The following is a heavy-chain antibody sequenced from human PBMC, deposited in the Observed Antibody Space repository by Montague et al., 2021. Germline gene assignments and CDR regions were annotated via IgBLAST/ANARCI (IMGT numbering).Heavy chain of an antibody. V-gene: IGHV3-74*01. Sequence: SLRLSCAASGFSFSSYWMHWVRQAPGKGLLWVSRITLDGSSTTFADSVKGRFTTSRDNAKATLYSQVNSLRVEDTAVYYCARNLASAAPGAFDIWGQGTMVTVSS. D-gene: IGHD6-13*01. J-gene: IGHJ3*02. CDR2: ITLDGSST. CDR3: ARNLASAAPGAFDI. CDR1: GFSFSSYW.